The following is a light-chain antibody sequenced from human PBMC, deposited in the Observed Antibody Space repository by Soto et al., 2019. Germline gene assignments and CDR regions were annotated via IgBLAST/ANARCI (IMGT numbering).Light chain of an antibody. V-gene: IGKV3-15*01. Sequence: EIGVSQYTARLSGWPRVKISLSGGASQSVSSNLGWYQQKPGQAPRLLIYGASTRATGIPARFSGSGSGTEFTLTISILQFEEFPVYYCQQYNNWHWTLGQGTKVDIK. CDR2: GAS. J-gene: IGKJ1*01. CDR1: QSVSSN. CDR3: QQYNNWHWT.